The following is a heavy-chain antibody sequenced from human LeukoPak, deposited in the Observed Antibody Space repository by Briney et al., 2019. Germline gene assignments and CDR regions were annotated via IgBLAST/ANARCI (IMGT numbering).Heavy chain of an antibody. D-gene: IGHD3-22*01. J-gene: IGHJ4*02. CDR1: GFTFSSYS. CDR3: AREEVTDDYYDSSGYFDY. V-gene: IGHV3-21*01. CDR2: ISSSSSYI. Sequence: PGGSLRLSCAASGFTFSSYSMNWVRQAPGKGLEWVSSISSSSSYIYYADSVKSRFTISRDNAKNSLYLQMNSLRAEDTAVYYCAREEVTDDYYDSSGYFDYWGQGTLVTVSS.